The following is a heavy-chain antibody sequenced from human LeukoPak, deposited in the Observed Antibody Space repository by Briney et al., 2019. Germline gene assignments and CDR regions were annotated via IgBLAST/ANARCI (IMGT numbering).Heavy chain of an antibody. D-gene: IGHD6-19*01. V-gene: IGHV3-21*01. CDR3: ARGDSSGSSYFDY. Sequence: GGSLRLSCAASGFIFSSYAMNWVRQAPGKGLEWVSSISSSSSYIYYADSVKGRFTISRDNAKNSLYLQMNSLRAEDTAVYYCARGDSSGSSYFDYWGQGTLVTVSS. CDR1: GFIFSSYA. CDR2: ISSSSSYI. J-gene: IGHJ4*02.